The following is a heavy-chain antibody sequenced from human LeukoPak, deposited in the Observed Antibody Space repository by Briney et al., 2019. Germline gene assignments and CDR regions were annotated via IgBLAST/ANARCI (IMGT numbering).Heavy chain of an antibody. D-gene: IGHD6-19*01. J-gene: IGHJ4*02. Sequence: GESLRLSCADSGFTFTPFTMNWVRQAPGKGLEWVASISGTGTYIYYADSMKGRFTISRDNGKKSLYLQMNSLTADDTAVYYCARGLVVTGTLDSWGQGTLVTVSS. CDR3: ARGLVVTGTLDS. CDR2: ISGTGTYI. CDR1: GFTFTPFT. V-gene: IGHV3-21*01.